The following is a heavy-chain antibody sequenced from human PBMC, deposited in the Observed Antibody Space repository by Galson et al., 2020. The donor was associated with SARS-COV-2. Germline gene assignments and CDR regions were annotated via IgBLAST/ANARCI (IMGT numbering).Heavy chain of an antibody. J-gene: IGHJ3*02. V-gene: IGHV5-51*01. CDR3: GTYCSSTSCHSLLDAFDI. D-gene: IGHD2-2*01. CDR2: IYPGDSDT. Sequence: GESLKISCQGSGYSFTSYWIGWVRQMPGKGLEWMGIIYPGDSDTRYSPSFQGQVTISADKSISTAYLQWSSLKASDTAMYYCGTYCSSTSCHSLLDAFDIWGQGTMVTVSS. CDR1: GYSFTSYW.